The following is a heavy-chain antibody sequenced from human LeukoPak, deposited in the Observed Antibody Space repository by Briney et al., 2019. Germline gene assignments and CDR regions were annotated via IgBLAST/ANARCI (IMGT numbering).Heavy chain of an antibody. D-gene: IGHD6-13*01. CDR2: ISGSGGST. J-gene: IGHJ2*01. V-gene: IGHV3-23*01. CDR1: GFTFSSYA. CDR3: AKPLTAAGKVDWYFDL. Sequence: GGSLRLSCAASGFTFSSYAMSWVRQAPGQGLELVSAISGSGGSTYYADSVKGRFTISRDNSKNTLYLQMNSLRAEDTAVYYCAKPLTAAGKVDWYFDLWGRGTLVTVSS.